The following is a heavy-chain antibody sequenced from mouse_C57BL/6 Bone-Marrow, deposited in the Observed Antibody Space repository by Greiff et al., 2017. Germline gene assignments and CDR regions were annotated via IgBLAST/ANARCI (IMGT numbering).Heavy chain of an antibody. V-gene: IGHV1-4*01. J-gene: IGHJ4*01. CDR3: AREPYYAMDY. CDR1: GYTFTSYT. Sequence: VQLQQSGAELVRPGASVKMSCKASGYTFTSYTMHWVKQRPGQGLEWIGDINPSSGYTKYNQKFKDKATLTADKSSSTAYLHVSSLTSEDSAVYYGAREPYYAMDYWGQGTSVTVSS. CDR2: INPSSGYT.